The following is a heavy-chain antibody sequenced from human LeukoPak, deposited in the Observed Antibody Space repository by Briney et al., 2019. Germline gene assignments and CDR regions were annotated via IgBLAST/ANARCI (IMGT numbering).Heavy chain of an antibody. J-gene: IGHJ6*02. CDR3: AKDLGYSELVGYYYGMDV. V-gene: IGHV4-59*02. Sequence: SETLSLTCTVSGASVSSYYWSWIRQPPGKGPEWIGYFSYSGSTNYNPSLKSRVTISVDTSKNQFSLNLSSVTAADTAVYYCAKDLGYSELVGYYYGMDVWGQGTTVTVSS. CDR2: FSYSGST. CDR1: GASVSSYY. D-gene: IGHD5-18*01.